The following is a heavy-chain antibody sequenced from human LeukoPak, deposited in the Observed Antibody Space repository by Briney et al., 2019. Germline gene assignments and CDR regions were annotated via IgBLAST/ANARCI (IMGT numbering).Heavy chain of an antibody. J-gene: IGHJ4*02. Sequence: GESLKISCKGSGYSFTSYWLGWVRQMPGKGVEWMGIIYPGYSDTRHGPPFQGHVTISADKSISTAYLEWSSLKASDTAMYYCARREDFLTGYVDYWGQGPLVTVSS. CDR1: GYSFTSYW. CDR3: ARREDFLTGYVDY. CDR2: IYPGYSDT. V-gene: IGHV5-51*01. D-gene: IGHD3-9*01.